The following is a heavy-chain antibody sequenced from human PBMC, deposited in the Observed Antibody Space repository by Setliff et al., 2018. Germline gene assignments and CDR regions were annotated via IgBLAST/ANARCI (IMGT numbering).Heavy chain of an antibody. Sequence: GASVKVSCKASGYTFTGHYLHWVRQAPGQGLEWMGRIKPNTGGTTYAQKFLGRFTMTGVTSINTTYMELSGLRSDDTAVYYCARTAYYGSGTFPYYYYYYLDVWGKGTTVTVSS. J-gene: IGHJ6*03. CDR1: GYTFTGHY. CDR3: ARTAYYGSGTFPYYYYYYLDV. D-gene: IGHD3-10*01. CDR2: IKPNTGGT. V-gene: IGHV1-2*06.